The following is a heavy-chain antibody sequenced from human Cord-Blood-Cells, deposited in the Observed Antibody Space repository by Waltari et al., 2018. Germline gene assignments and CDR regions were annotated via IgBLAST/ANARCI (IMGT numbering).Heavy chain of an antibody. CDR1: GFTVSSNY. CDR2: IYSGGST. Sequence: CAASGFTVSSNYMSWVRQAPGKGLEWVSVIYSGGSTYYADSVKGRFTISRDNSKNTLYLQMNSLRAEDTAVYYCARDYGSGSYFDYWGQGTLVTVSS. D-gene: IGHD3-10*01. J-gene: IGHJ4*02. V-gene: IGHV3-53*01. CDR3: ARDYGSGSYFDY.